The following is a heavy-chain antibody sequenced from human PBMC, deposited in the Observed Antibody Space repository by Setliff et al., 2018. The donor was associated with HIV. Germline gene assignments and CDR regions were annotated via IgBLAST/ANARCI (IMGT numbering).Heavy chain of an antibody. CDR3: GREGEGELPGY. V-gene: IGHV4-38-2*02. D-gene: IGHD1-7*01. CDR1: GYLISSGYY. J-gene: IGHJ4*02. Sequence: SETLSLTCTVSGYLISSGYYWGWIRQPRGKGLEWIGNIYRSGSTYYNPSLKSRVTISVDKSKNQFSLKLSSVTAADTAVYYCGREGEGELPGYWGQGTLVTVSS. CDR2: IYRSGST.